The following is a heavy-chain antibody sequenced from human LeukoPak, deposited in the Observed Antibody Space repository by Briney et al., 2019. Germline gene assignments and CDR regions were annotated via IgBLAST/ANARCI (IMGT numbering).Heavy chain of an antibody. CDR2: INSDDSST. CDR1: GFAFSDYW. J-gene: IGHJ4*02. V-gene: IGHV3-74*01. Sequence: GESLKISCAASGFAFSDYWMYWVRQGPGKGLVWVSRINSDDSSTSYADSVQGRFIISRDNAKNTLYLQMNSLRAEDTAVYYCATCVAVPGLPDSWGQGTLVHVSS. D-gene: IGHD6-19*01. CDR3: ATCVAVPGLPDS.